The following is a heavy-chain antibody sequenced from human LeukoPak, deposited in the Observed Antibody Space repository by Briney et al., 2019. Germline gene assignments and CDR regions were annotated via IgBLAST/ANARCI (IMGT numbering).Heavy chain of an antibody. J-gene: IGHJ4*02. CDR3: AREEAARPFDY. CDR2: IIPIFGIA. CDR1: GGTFSSYA. D-gene: IGHD6-6*01. V-gene: IGHV1-69*04. Sequence: SVKVSCKASGGTFSSYAISWVRQAPGQGLEWMGRIIPIFGIANYAQKFQGRVAITADKSTSTAYMELSSLRSEDTAVYYCAREEAARPFDYWGQGTLVTVSS.